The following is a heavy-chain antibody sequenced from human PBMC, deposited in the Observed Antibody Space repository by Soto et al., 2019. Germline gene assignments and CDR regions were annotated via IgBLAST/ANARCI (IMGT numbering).Heavy chain of an antibody. J-gene: IGHJ4*02. CDR3: SKDPGGIALAGGFDY. Sequence: QVQLVESGGGVVQPGRSLRLSCAASGFTFSSYGMHWVRQAPGKGLEWVAVISYDGSNKYYADSVKGRFTISRDNSKNTRYLQMNSLSAEDTAVYYCSKDPGGIALAGGFDYWGQGTLVTVSS. D-gene: IGHD6-19*01. CDR1: GFTFSSYG. CDR2: ISYDGSNK. V-gene: IGHV3-30*18.